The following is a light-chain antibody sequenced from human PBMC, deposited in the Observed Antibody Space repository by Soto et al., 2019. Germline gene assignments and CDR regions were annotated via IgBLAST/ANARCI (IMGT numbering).Light chain of an antibody. J-gene: IGKJ5*01. CDR3: QQYGTPRSVT. CDR2: GAS. V-gene: IGKV3-20*01. CDR1: QSVDSNY. Sequence: EIVLTQSPGTLSLSPGEEATLSCRASQSVDSNYLAWYQQKPGQTPRLIIYGASGRADGIPHRFSGSGFGTDFTLTISKVEPEDFALYYCQQYGTPRSVTFGQGIRLEIK.